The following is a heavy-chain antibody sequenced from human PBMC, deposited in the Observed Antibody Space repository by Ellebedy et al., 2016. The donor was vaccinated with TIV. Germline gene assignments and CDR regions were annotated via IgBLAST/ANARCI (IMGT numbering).Heavy chain of an antibody. Sequence: GESLKISCKGSGYSFTNYWIGWVRQMPGKGLEWMGIIYPGDSDTRYSPSFQGQVTISADKSISTAYLEWSSLKASDTAMYYCARPITPVDWLLVFDYWGQGTLVTVSS. CDR1: GYSFTNYW. CDR2: IYPGDSDT. D-gene: IGHD3-9*01. J-gene: IGHJ4*02. V-gene: IGHV5-51*01. CDR3: ARPITPVDWLLVFDY.